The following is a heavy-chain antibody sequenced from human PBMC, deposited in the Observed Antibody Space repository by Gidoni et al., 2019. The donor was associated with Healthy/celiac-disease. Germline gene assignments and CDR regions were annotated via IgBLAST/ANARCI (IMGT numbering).Heavy chain of an antibody. J-gene: IGHJ5*02. V-gene: IGHV1-2*04. CDR1: GYTFTGYY. Sequence: QVQLVQSGAEVKKPGASVKVSCKASGYTFTGYYMHWVRQAPGQGLEWMGWINPNSGGTNYAQKFQGWVTMTRDTSISTAYMELSRLRSDDTAVYYCARDRDCTNGVCSNWFDPWGQGTLVTVSS. D-gene: IGHD2-8*01. CDR2: INPNSGGT. CDR3: ARDRDCTNGVCSNWFDP.